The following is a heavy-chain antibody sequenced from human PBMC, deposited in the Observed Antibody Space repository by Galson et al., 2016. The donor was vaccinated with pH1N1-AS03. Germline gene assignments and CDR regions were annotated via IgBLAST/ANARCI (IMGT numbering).Heavy chain of an antibody. J-gene: IGHJ5*01. CDR1: GFTFSNYE. D-gene: IGHD3-22*01. CDR2: ISNSGTTV. Sequence: SLRLSCAASGFTFSNYEMNWVRQAPEKGLEWVSYISNSGTTVHYADSVKGRFTISRDNAKNSLYLQLSSLRAEDTAVYYCARDPTYATSGYYYPHFDSWGQGTLVTVSS. V-gene: IGHV3-48*03. CDR3: ARDPTYATSGYYYPHFDS.